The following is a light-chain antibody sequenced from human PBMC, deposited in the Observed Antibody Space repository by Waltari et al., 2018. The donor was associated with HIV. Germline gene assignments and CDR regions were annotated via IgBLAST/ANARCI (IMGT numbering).Light chain of an antibody. Sequence: QSILTQPPSVSAATGQRVTISCSGSSSNIGHTYVSWYQHFPGTAPKLLIYDNNKRPSGIPDRFSGSKSGTSATLGITGLQTGDEADYYCGTWDSRLSAFVLGTGTSVTVL. J-gene: IGLJ1*01. CDR1: SSNIGHTY. V-gene: IGLV1-51*01. CDR3: GTWDSRLSAFV. CDR2: DNN.